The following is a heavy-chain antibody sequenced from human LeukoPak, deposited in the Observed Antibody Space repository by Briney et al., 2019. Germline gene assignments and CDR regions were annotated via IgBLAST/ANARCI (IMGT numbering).Heavy chain of an antibody. D-gene: IGHD3-22*01. CDR1: GFTFADYG. V-gene: IGHV3-20*04. J-gene: IGHJ4*02. Sequence: GGSLRLSCAASGFTFADYGMSWVRQAPGKGLEWVSGITGNGGSVGYADAMKGRFTVSRDNAKNSLYLQMNSLRDEDTALYYCARDHVGSGYYYFDCWGQGTLVTVSS. CDR2: ITGNGGSV. CDR3: ARDHVGSGYYYFDC.